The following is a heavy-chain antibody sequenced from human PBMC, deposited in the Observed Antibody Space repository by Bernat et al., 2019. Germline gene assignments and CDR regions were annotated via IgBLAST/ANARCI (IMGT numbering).Heavy chain of an antibody. D-gene: IGHD5-12*01. Sequence: QVQLVESGGGLVKPGGSLRLSCAASGFTFSDFYMSWIRQAPGKGLEWVSYITTSGSYINYADSVKGRFTISRDNDKNSLYLQMSSLRAEDTAVYYCARVRVSGYDWDSWGQGALVTVSS. CDR3: ARVRVSGYDWDS. CDR2: ITTSGSYI. J-gene: IGHJ4*02. V-gene: IGHV3-11*06. CDR1: GFTFSDFY.